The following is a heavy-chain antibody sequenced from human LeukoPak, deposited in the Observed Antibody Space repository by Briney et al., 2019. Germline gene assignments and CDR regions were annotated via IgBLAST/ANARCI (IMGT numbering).Heavy chain of an antibody. D-gene: IGHD6-19*01. CDR3: ARAGFGSGWHYFDY. CDR1: GGSISSYY. CDR2: IYYSGST. Sequence: SETLSLTCTVSGGSISSYYWSWIRQPPGKGLEWIGYIYYSGSTNYNPSLKSRVSMSVDTPKNQYSLRLISVTAADTAVYYCARAGFGSGWHYFDYWGRGILVSVSS. V-gene: IGHV4-59*12. J-gene: IGHJ4*01.